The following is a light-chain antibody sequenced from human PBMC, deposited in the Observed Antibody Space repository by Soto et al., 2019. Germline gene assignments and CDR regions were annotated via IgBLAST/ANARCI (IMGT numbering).Light chain of an antibody. V-gene: IGLV1-51*01. Sequence: QSVRTQPPPVSAAPGHKVTISCSGTASNIGDDYVSWYQQLPGEAPQLLIYDTNRRPSGTPPRFSGSGSDTSAPLGITGLQPGDEAVYYCGAWDSSLNVYFFGTGTRSPS. J-gene: IGLJ1*01. CDR1: ASNIGDDY. CDR3: GAWDSSLNVYF. CDR2: DTN.